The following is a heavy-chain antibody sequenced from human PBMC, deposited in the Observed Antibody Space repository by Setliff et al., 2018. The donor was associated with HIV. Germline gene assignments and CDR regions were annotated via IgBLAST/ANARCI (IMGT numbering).Heavy chain of an antibody. V-gene: IGHV1-18*01. CDR3: ARSPGDYLFDY. CDR1: GYTFATYG. J-gene: IGHJ4*02. CDR2: ISAFNGPT. Sequence: ASVKVSCKASGYTFATYGISWLRQAPGQGLEWMGWISAFNGPTNYAQKFQGRVTITPDTSTSTAYMELRSLRSDDTAVYYCARSPGDYLFDYWGQGTLVTVSS. D-gene: IGHD4-17*01.